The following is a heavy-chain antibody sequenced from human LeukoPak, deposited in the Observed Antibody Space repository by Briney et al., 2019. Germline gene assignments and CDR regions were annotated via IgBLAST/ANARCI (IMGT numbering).Heavy chain of an antibody. CDR3: ARVTWKTVVAAPDY. J-gene: IGHJ4*02. CDR1: GYTFTDYY. D-gene: IGHD2-15*01. V-gene: IGHV1-2*06. Sequence: ASVKVSCKTSGYTFTDYYIHWVRQAPGQGLEWMGQINPHSGGAKYAQKFQGRVSMTRDTSINTAYMEVSRLTSDDTALYYCARVTWKTVVAAPDYWGQGTLVTVSS. CDR2: INPHSGGA.